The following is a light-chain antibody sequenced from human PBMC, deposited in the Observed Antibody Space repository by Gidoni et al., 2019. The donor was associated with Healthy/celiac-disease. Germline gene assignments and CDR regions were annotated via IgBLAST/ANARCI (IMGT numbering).Light chain of an antibody. Sequence: EIVFTQSPGPLSLSPGERATLSCRASQSVSSSYLAWYQQKPGKATRLIIYGASSRATGIPERLSGSGSGTDFTLTISRLEPEDFAVYYCQQYGSSPMYTFGQGTKLEIK. V-gene: IGKV3-20*01. CDR3: QQYGSSPMYT. CDR2: GAS. J-gene: IGKJ2*01. CDR1: QSVSSSY.